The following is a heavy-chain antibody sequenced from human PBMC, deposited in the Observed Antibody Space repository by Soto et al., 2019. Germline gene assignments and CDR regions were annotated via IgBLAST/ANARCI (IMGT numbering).Heavy chain of an antibody. CDR3: ARQWLDSYYFDY. V-gene: IGHV3-64*01. Sequence: EVQLVESGGGLVQPGGSLRLCCAASGFTFSSYAMHWVRQAPGKGLEYVSAISSNGGSTYYANSVKGRFTISRDNSKNTLYLQMGSLRAEDMAVYYCARQWLDSYYFDYWGQGTLVTVSS. CDR2: ISSNGGST. D-gene: IGHD6-19*01. CDR1: GFTFSSYA. J-gene: IGHJ4*02.